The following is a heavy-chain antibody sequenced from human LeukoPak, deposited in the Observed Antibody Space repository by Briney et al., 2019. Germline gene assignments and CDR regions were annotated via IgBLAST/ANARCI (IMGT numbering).Heavy chain of an antibody. CDR1: GYSFTSYW. D-gene: IGHD3-16*01. J-gene: IGHJ3*02. CDR3: ARVRLGPNREGPDDDAFDI. V-gene: IGHV5-51*01. CDR2: IYPGDSDT. Sequence: GGSLKISCKGSGYSFTSYWIGWVRQMPGKGLEWMGIIYPGDSDTRYSPSFQGQVTIPADKSISTAYLQWSSLKASDTAMYYCARVRLGPNREGPDDDAFDIWGQGTMVTVSS.